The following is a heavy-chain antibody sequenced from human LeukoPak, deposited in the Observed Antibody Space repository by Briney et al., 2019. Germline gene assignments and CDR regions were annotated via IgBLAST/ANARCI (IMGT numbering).Heavy chain of an antibody. CDR1: GYTFTSYG. D-gene: IGHD2-15*01. V-gene: IGHV1-18*01. Sequence: ASVKVSCKASGYTFTSYGISWVRQAPGQGLEWMGWISAYNGNTNYAQKLQGRVTMTTDTSTSTAYMELRSLRSDDTAVYYCARDVGYCSGDSCYPQTLDYWGQGTLVTVSS. CDR3: ARDVGYCSGDSCYPQTLDY. CDR2: ISAYNGNT. J-gene: IGHJ4*02.